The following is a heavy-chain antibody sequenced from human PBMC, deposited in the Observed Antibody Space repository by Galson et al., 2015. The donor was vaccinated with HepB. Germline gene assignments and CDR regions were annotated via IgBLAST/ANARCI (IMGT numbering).Heavy chain of an antibody. CDR3: ARNRGEVGYSYGPRYYYYGMDV. CDR2: IIPIFGTA. J-gene: IGHJ6*02. V-gene: IGHV1-69*13. CDR1: GGTFSSYA. Sequence: SVKVSCKASGGTFSSYAISWVRQAPGQGLEWMGGIIPIFGTANYAQKFQGRVTITADESTSTAYMELSSLRSEDTAVYYCARNRGEVGYSYGPRYYYYGMDVWGQGTTVTVSS. D-gene: IGHD5-18*01.